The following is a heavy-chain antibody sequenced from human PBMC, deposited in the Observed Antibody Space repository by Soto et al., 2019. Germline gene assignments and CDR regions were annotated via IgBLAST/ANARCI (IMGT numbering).Heavy chain of an antibody. J-gene: IGHJ4*02. CDR2: TYYRSKWYN. CDR1: GDSVSSNSAA. V-gene: IGHV6-1*01. CDR3: AKPRSTDPAGYSSGWYLDY. D-gene: IGHD6-19*01. Sequence: SQTLSLTCAISGDSVSSNSAAWNWIRQSPSRGLEWLGRTYYRSKWYNDYAVSVKSRIVINRDNSKNTLYLQMNSLRAEDTAVYYCAKPRSTDPAGYSSGWYLDYWGQGTLVTVSS.